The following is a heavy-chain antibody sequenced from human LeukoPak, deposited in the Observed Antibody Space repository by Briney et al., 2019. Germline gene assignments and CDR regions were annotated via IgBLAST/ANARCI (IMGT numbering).Heavy chain of an antibody. CDR3: ARDRHGSGSYYNVATGWFDP. CDR2: ISSSSSYI. V-gene: IGHV3-21*01. J-gene: IGHJ5*02. D-gene: IGHD3-10*01. CDR1: GFTFSSYS. Sequence: PGGSLRLSCAASGFTFSSYSMDWVRQAPGKGLEWVSSISSSSSYIYYADSVKGRFTISRDNAKNSLYLQMNSLRAEDTAVYYCARDRHGSGSYYNVATGWFDPWGQGTLVTVSS.